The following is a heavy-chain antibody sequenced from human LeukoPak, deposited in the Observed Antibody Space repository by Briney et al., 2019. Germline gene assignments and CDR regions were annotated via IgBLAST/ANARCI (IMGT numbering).Heavy chain of an antibody. Sequence: SETLSLTCTVPGGSISTYYWSCIRQPAGKGLEWIGRIYTSGSTNYNPSLKSRVTMSVDTSKNQFSLKLSSVTAADTAVYYCARDSGHYGIGLWGQGTLVTVSS. D-gene: IGHD4-17*01. J-gene: IGHJ4*02. CDR2: IYTSGST. CDR1: GGSISTYY. CDR3: ARDSGHYGIGL. V-gene: IGHV4-4*07.